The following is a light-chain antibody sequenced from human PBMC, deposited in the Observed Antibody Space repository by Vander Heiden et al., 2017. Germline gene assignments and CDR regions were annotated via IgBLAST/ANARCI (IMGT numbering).Light chain of an antibody. V-gene: IGKV1-5*03. CDR1: QTISGW. CDR2: RAS. CDR3: QQYDSYSIT. Sequence: DIQMTQSPSTLSASVGDRVPITCRASQTISGWLAWYQQKPGKAPNLLIYRASSLQSGVPSRFSGSGSGTEFTLTISSLQPDDFATYYCQQYDSYSITFGQGTRLEIK. J-gene: IGKJ5*01.